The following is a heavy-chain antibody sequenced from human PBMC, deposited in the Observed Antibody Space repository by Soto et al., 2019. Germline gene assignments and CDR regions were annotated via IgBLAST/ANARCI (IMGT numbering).Heavy chain of an antibody. J-gene: IGHJ4*02. CDR1: GGTFSSYT. CDR2: IIPILGIA. V-gene: IGHV1-69*08. CDR3: ARDRGVGATPPLH. Sequence: QVQLVQSGAEVKKPGSSVKVSCKASGGTFSSYTISWVRQAPGQGLEWMGRIIPILGIANYAQKFQGRVTXTXDIXTSTGYMELSSLTSDDTAVYYCARDRGVGATPPLHWGRGTLVTVSS. D-gene: IGHD1-26*01.